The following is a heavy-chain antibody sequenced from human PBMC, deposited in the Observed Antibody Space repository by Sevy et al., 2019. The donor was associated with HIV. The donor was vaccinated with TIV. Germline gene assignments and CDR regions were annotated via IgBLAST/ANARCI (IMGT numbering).Heavy chain of an antibody. CDR1: GFPFSSYV. V-gene: IGHV3-33*08. J-gene: IGHJ4*02. CDR3: ARGGGYCGGDCYSIDY. Sequence: GGSLRLSCAASGFPFSSYVMHWVGQAPGKGLEWVALIWYDGTIKYYADSVKGRFTISRDNSKDTLFLQMNSLTPEDTAVYYCARGGGYCGGDCYSIDYWGQGALVTVSS. CDR2: IWYDGTIK. D-gene: IGHD2-21*02.